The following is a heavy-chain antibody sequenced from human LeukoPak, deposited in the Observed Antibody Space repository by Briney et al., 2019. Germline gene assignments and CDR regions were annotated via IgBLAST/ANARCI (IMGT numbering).Heavy chain of an antibody. CDR1: GDSISSYY. D-gene: IGHD3-22*01. CDR3: ARSVSYMDV. J-gene: IGHJ6*03. Sequence: SETLSLTCTVSGDSISSYYWSWIRQPPGKGLEWIGYIYYSGSTNYNPSVKSRVTISVDTSKNQFSLKLSSVTAADTAVYYCARSVSYMDVWGKGTTVTVSS. V-gene: IGHV4-59*08. CDR2: IYYSGST.